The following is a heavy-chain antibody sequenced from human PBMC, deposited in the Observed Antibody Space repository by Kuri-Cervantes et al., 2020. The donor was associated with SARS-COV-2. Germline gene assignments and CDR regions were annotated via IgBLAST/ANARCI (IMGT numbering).Heavy chain of an antibody. CDR3: ARSGVSAATGYYYYYMDV. D-gene: IGHD1-14*01. CDR2: ISWNSGSI. Sequence: GGSLRLSCAASGFTFDDYAMHWVRQAPGKGLEWVSGISWNSGSIGYADSVKGRFTISRDNSKNTLYLQMNSLRAEDTAVYYCARSGVSAATGYYYYYMDVWGKGTTVTVSS. J-gene: IGHJ6*03. CDR1: GFTFDDYA. V-gene: IGHV3-9*01.